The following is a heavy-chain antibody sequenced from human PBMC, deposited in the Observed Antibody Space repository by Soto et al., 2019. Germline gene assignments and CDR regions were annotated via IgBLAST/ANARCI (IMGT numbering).Heavy chain of an antibody. CDR3: ASAVGGSSYAYLPAD. D-gene: IGHD5-18*01. Sequence: EVQLLESGGGLVQPGGSLRLSCAASGFIFSSSAMTWVRQAPGKGLEWVSGLSAGGTATYYADSVKGRFTISRDNSKNTLYLQVNSLRVEDTALYYCASAVGGSSYAYLPADWGHGTLVPVSS. CDR2: LSAGGTAT. CDR1: GFIFSSSA. J-gene: IGHJ4*01. V-gene: IGHV3-23*01.